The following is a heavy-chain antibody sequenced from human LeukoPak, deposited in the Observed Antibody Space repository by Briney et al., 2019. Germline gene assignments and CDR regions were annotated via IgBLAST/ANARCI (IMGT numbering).Heavy chain of an antibody. Sequence: SETLSLTCTVSGGFISSYYWSWIRKPPGKGLEWIGYYYYSGSTNYNPSLESRVTISVDKSKNQIYLKLSSVTAADTAVYYCARDAYESSGYSFDYWGQGSLVTVSS. D-gene: IGHD3-22*01. J-gene: IGHJ4*02. CDR1: GGFISSYY. CDR3: ARDAYESSGYSFDY. CDR2: YYYSGST. V-gene: IGHV4-59*12.